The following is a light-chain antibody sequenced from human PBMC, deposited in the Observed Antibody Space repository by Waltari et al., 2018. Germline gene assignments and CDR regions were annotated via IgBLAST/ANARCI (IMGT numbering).Light chain of an antibody. CDR3: SSYAVTATLL. CDR2: DVK. Sequence: QSVLTQPASVSGSPGQSITISCTGTRGDVGGYDCVSWYQQQPGKAPKLMIYDVKNRPSGVSNRFSGSKSGDTASLTISGLQAEDEADYYCSSYAVTATLLFGGGTTLTVL. CDR1: RGDVGGYDC. V-gene: IGLV2-14*03. J-gene: IGLJ2*01.